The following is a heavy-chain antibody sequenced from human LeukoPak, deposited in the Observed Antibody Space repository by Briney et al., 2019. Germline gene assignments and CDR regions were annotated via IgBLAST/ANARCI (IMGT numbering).Heavy chain of an antibody. J-gene: IGHJ4*02. D-gene: IGHD3-10*01. CDR2: ISGSDGTT. CDR1: GFTFSSYA. V-gene: IGHV3-23*01. Sequence: GGSLRLSCAASGFTFSSYAMSWVRQAPGKGLEWVSAISGSDGTTHFADSVKGRFTISRDNSKNTVYLQMNRLRDEDTAVYYCARPSSLDGSGRYYIDHWGQGTLVTVSS. CDR3: ARPSSLDGSGRYYIDH.